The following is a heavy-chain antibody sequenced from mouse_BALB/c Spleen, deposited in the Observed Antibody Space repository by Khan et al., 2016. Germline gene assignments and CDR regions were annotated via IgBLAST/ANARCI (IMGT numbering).Heavy chain of an antibody. CDR1: GYTFSSYW. J-gene: IGHJ2*01. D-gene: IGHD1-1*01. CDR3: ACYGSRYYFAY. CDR2: ILPGSGST. Sequence: QVQLKESGAELMKPGASVKISCKATGYTFSSYWIEWVKQRPGHGLEWIGEILPGSGSTNYNEKFKGKATFTADTSSNTAYMQLSSLTSEDSAVYYCACYGSRYYFAYWGQGTTLTVSA. V-gene: IGHV1-9*01.